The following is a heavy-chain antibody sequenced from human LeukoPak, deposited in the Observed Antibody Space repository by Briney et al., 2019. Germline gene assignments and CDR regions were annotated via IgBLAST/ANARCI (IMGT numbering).Heavy chain of an antibody. J-gene: IGHJ4*02. CDR3: ARGLKYYDILTGYYNY. CDR1: GGSFSGYY. D-gene: IGHD3-9*01. Sequence: SETLSLTCAVYGGSFSGYYWSWIRQPPGKGLEWIGEINHSGSTNYNPSLKSRVTISVDTSKNQFSLKLSSVTAADTAVYYCARGLKYYDILTGYYNYWGQGTLVTVSS. V-gene: IGHV4-34*01. CDR2: INHSGST.